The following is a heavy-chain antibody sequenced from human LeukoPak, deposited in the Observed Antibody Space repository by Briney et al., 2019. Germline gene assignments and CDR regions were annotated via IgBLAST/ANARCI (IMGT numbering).Heavy chain of an antibody. Sequence: SETLSLTCAVSGYSISSGYYWGWIRQPPGKGLEWIGSIYHSGSTYYNPSLKSRVTISVDTSKNQFSLKLSSVTAADTAVYYCASSSKRGVEIWGQGTLVTVSS. CDR2: IYHSGST. V-gene: IGHV4-38-2*01. CDR3: ASSSKRGVEI. CDR1: GYSISSGYY. J-gene: IGHJ4*02. D-gene: IGHD3-10*01.